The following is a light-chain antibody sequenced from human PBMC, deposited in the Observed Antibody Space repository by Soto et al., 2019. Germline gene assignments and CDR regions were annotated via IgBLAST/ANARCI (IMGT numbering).Light chain of an antibody. CDR3: QESDSTLYT. CDR1: QSISSY. J-gene: IGKJ2*01. CDR2: AAS. Sequence: DIQMTQSQSSLSASVGDRVTITCRASQSISSYLNWYQQKPGKAPKLLSYAASSLQSGVPSRFSGSGSGTDFTLTISSLQPEDSATHYCQESDSTLYTFGQGTKLESK. V-gene: IGKV1-39*01.